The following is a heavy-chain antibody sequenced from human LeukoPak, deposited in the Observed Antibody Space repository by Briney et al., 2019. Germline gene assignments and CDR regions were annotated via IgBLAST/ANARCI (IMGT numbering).Heavy chain of an antibody. CDR2: ISSDSGTR. Sequence: GGSLRLSCGASGLTFSTYSMNWVRQAPGKWLEWVSYISSDSGTRYYADSVKGRFTISRDNAKNSLYLQMNSLRAEDTAVYYCARAAQPGFDPWGQGTLVTVSS. CDR3: ARAAQPGFDP. CDR1: GLTFSTYS. D-gene: IGHD1-14*01. V-gene: IGHV3-48*01. J-gene: IGHJ5*02.